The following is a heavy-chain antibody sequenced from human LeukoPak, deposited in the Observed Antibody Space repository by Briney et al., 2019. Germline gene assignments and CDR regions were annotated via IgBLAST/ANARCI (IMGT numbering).Heavy chain of an antibody. CDR2: INYSGNT. V-gene: IGHV4-59*01. CDR1: GPSISSYY. Sequence: SETLSLTCTVSGPSISSYYGSWIRQPPGKGLEWIGYINYSGNTNYNPPLKSRVTISVDTSTNQFSLKLSSVTAADTAVYYCARDRGYSYGYDAFDIWGQGTMVTVSS. CDR3: ARDRGYSYGYDAFDI. J-gene: IGHJ3*02. D-gene: IGHD5-18*01.